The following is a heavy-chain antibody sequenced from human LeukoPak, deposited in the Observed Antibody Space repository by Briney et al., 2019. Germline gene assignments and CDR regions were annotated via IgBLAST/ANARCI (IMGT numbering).Heavy chain of an antibody. Sequence: GGSLRLSCVASGFTFSSYAMHWVRQTPGKGLEYVSGINSNGGSTHYANSVKGRFTISRDNSKHTLYLQMGSLRTEDMAVYYCARERGSSSSSPTKGNYYYYMDVWGKGTTVTVSS. CDR2: INSNGGST. D-gene: IGHD6-6*01. CDR3: ARERGSSSSSPTKGNYYYYMDV. CDR1: GFTFSSYA. J-gene: IGHJ6*03. V-gene: IGHV3-64*01.